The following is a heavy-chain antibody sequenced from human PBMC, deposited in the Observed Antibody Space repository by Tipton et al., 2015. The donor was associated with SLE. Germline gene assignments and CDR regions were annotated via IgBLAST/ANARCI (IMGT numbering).Heavy chain of an antibody. CDR2: TNPYTGNT. CDR1: GYTFTSYA. J-gene: IGHJ4*02. Sequence: QLVQSGAEIKKPGASVKVSCKASGYTFTSYAISWVRQAPGQGLEWMGWTNPYTGNTDYAQKVQGRVTMTRDTSTSTVYMELSSPTSEETAVYYCVRELVGGHFDYWGQGTLVTVSS. D-gene: IGHD3-16*01. V-gene: IGHV1-18*01. CDR3: VRELVGGHFDY.